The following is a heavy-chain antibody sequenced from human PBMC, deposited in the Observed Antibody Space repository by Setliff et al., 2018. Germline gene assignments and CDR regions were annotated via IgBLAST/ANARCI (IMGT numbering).Heavy chain of an antibody. CDR1: GFSISSGYY. V-gene: IGHV4-38-2*01. CDR2: IHHSGKA. CDR3: ARGVRTGHLDS. J-gene: IGHJ4*02. Sequence: SETLSLTCAVSGFSISSGYYWGWIRQPPGKGLEWIVNIHHSGKAYYNPSLKSRVTMSVDTSKNQFSLNLNSVTVADTAVYFCARGVRTGHLDSWGQGTLVTVSS. D-gene: IGHD1-1*01.